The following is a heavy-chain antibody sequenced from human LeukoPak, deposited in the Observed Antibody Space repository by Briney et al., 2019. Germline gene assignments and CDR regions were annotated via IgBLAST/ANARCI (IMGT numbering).Heavy chain of an antibody. CDR2: ISSSSSYI. Sequence: GGSLRLSCAASGFTFSSYSMNWVRQAPGKGLEWVSSISSSSSYIYYADSVKGRFTISRDNAKNSLYLQMNSLRAEDTAVYYCAREPPPLVAVAPDYWAQGTLVTVSS. CDR1: GFTFSSYS. J-gene: IGHJ4*02. CDR3: AREPPPLVAVAPDY. V-gene: IGHV3-21*01. D-gene: IGHD6-19*01.